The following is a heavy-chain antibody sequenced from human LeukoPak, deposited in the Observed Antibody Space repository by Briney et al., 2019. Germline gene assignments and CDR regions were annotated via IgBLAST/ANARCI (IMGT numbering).Heavy chain of an antibody. CDR2: ISGSGGSA. D-gene: IGHD2-2*01. Sequence: GGSLRLSRAASGFTFSSYAMSWVRQAPGKGLEWVSAISGSGGSAYYADSVKGRFTISRDNSKNTLYLQMNSLRAEDTAVYYCANTSLESRGPKSSWGQGTLVTVSS. CDR1: GFTFSSYA. V-gene: IGHV3-23*01. J-gene: IGHJ5*02. CDR3: ANTSLESRGPKSS.